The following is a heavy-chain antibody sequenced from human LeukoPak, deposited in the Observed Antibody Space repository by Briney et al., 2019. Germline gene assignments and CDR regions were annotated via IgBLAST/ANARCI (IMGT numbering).Heavy chain of an antibody. CDR2: MNPDSGNT. J-gene: IGHJ2*01. V-gene: IGHV1-8*01. CDR1: GYTFTNYD. Sequence: ASVKVSCKASGYTFTNYDINWVRQATGQGLEWVGWMNPDSGNTGYAQKFQGRVTMTRNTSISTAYMELSSLRSDDTAVYYCARGGGEEHRYYGSGSYYKMGLGFFDLWGRGTLVTVSS. D-gene: IGHD3-10*01. CDR3: ARGGGEEHRYYGSGSYYKMGLGFFDL.